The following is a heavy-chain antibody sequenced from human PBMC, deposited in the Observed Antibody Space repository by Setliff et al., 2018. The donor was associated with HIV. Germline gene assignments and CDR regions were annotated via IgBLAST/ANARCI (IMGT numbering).Heavy chain of an antibody. CDR3: ARHGRTGQLWLPGVAH. CDR1: GDSIRSNY. D-gene: IGHD5-18*01. J-gene: IGHJ4*02. V-gene: IGHV4-4*08. Sequence: SETLSLTCSFSGDSIRSNYWSWIRQPPGKGLEWIGYIHASGDTKYNPSLKSRVTITLDTSKTSFSLKLTSVIAADTAMYFCARHGRTGQLWLPGVAHWGQGTQVTVSS. CDR2: IHASGDT.